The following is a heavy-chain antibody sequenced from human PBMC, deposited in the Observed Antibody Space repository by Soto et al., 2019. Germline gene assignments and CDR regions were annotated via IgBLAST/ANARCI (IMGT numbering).Heavy chain of an antibody. Sequence: EVQLVESGGDLIQPGGSLRLSCAASGFTVSSNYMSWVRQAPGKGLEGVSVIHTGGGTYYADSVEGRFTISRDNSKNTLYLQMNSLRAEDTAVYYCARLALGPWGQGTLVTVSS. D-gene: IGHD3-16*01. CDR3: ARLALGP. CDR2: IHTGGGT. V-gene: IGHV3-53*01. CDR1: GFTVSSNY. J-gene: IGHJ5*02.